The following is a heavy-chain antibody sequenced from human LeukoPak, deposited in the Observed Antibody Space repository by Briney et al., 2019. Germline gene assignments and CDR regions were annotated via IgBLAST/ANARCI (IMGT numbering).Heavy chain of an antibody. Sequence: SETLSLTCTVSGGSISSSSYYWGWIRQPPGKGLEWIGSIYYSGSTYYNPSLKSRVTISVDTSKNQFSLKLSSVTAADTAVYYCARDGNWGIADNYYYYGMDVWGQGTTVTVSS. V-gene: IGHV4-39*07. D-gene: IGHD6-13*01. CDR3: ARDGNWGIADNYYYYGMDV. CDR2: IYYSGST. CDR1: GGSISSSSYY. J-gene: IGHJ6*02.